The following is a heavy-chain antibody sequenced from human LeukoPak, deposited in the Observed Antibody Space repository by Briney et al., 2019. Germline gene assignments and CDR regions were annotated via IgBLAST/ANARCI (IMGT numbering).Heavy chain of an antibody. CDR3: ARVRYNYGDSDY. Sequence: SETLSLTCAVSGYSISSGYYWGWIRPPPGKGREGIGTIYHNGNTYYNPSLKTRLTISVDTSKTHFSLKLSSVTAADTAVYYCARVRYNYGDSDYWGQGTLVTVSS. V-gene: IGHV4-38-2*01. CDR1: GYSISSGYY. J-gene: IGHJ4*02. D-gene: IGHD5-18*01. CDR2: IYHNGNT.